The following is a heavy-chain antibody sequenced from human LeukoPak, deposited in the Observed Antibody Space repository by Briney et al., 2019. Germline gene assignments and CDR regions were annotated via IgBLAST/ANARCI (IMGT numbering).Heavy chain of an antibody. CDR3: ARAREPIVVVPAAIEDTTIASPALDDAFDI. V-gene: IGHV1-18*01. J-gene: IGHJ3*02. D-gene: IGHD2-2*02. Sequence: ASVKVSCKASGYTFTSYGISWVRQAPGQGLEWMGWISAYNGNTNYAQKLQGRVTMTTDTSTSTAYMELRSLRSDDTAVYYCARAREPIVVVPAAIEDTTIASPALDDAFDIWGQGTMVTVSS. CDR2: ISAYNGNT. CDR1: GYTFTSYG.